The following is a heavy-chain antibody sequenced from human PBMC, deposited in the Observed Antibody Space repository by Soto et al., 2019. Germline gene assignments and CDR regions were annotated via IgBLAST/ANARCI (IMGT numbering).Heavy chain of an antibody. Sequence: DVQLVESGGGLVQPGESLKLSCEVSGFTFSMYSMSWVRQAPGKGLEWVAKIPQEGGAGHYLDSVKGRFIISRDNAKNSRYIQMNILRGEDTAVYYCARDQLILPAHDFFYGSDVWGQGATVTVSS. CDR1: GFTFSMYS. D-gene: IGHD2-15*01. CDR2: IPQEGGAG. V-gene: IGHV3-7*03. J-gene: IGHJ6*02. CDR3: ARDQLILPAHDFFYGSDV.